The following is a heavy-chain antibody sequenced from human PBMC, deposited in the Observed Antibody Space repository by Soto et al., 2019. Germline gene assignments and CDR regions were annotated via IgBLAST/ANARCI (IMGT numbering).Heavy chain of an antibody. CDR3: AKDNDEAVVVPLFDS. D-gene: IGHD2-2*01. CDR1: GFSFDDYA. J-gene: IGHJ4*02. CDR2: ISWNSDII. V-gene: IGHV3-9*01. Sequence: EVPLVESGGGLVQPGRSLRLSCAASGFSFDDYAMHWVRQAPGKGLDWVSGISWNSDIIDYADSVKGRFTISRDNARNSLYLELNSLRAEDTALYYCAKDNDEAVVVPLFDSWGQGTPVTVSS.